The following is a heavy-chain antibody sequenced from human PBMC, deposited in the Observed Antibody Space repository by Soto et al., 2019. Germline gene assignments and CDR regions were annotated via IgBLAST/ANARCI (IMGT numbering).Heavy chain of an antibody. CDR3: ARDRALRYFDWLFPDY. V-gene: IGHV3-30-3*01. Sequence: GGSLRLYCAASGFTFSSYAMHWVRQAPGKGLEWVAVISYDGSNKYYADSVKGRFTISRDNSKNTLYLQMNSLRAEDTAVYYCARDRALRYFDWLFPDYWGQGTLVTVSS. CDR2: ISYDGSNK. CDR1: GFTFSSYA. D-gene: IGHD3-9*01. J-gene: IGHJ4*02.